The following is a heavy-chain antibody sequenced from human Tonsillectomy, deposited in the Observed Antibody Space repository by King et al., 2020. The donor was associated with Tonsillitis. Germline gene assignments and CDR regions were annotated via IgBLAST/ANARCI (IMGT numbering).Heavy chain of an antibody. Sequence: VQLVESGGGLVQPGGSLRLSCAASGFTFSSYSMNWVRQAPGRGLEWVSYISSSSSTIYYADSVKGRFTISRDNAKNSLYLQMNSLRDEDTAVYYCARDFNYYERSGYYVGPRGSFDYWGPGTLVTVSS. V-gene: IGHV3-48*02. J-gene: IGHJ4*02. CDR3: ARDFNYYERSGYYVGPRGSFDY. CDR1: GFTFSSYS. D-gene: IGHD3-22*01. CDR2: ISSSSSTI.